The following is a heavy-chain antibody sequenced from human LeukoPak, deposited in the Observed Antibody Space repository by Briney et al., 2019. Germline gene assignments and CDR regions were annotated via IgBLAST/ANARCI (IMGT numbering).Heavy chain of an antibody. J-gene: IGHJ3*02. Sequence: KSGGSLRLSCAASGFTFSNAWMSWVRQAPGKGLEWVSSISSSSIYIYYADSVKGRFTISRDNAKNSLYLQMNSLRAEDTAVYYCARGGRGYEDAFDIWGQGTMVTVSS. V-gene: IGHV3-21*01. CDR1: GFTFSNAW. CDR3: ARGGRGYEDAFDI. CDR2: ISSSSIYI. D-gene: IGHD3-22*01.